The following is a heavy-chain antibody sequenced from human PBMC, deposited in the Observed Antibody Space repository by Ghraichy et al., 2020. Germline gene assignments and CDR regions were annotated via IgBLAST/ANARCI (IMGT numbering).Heavy chain of an antibody. Sequence: GGYLRLSCAASGFTFGSYAMSWVRQAPGKGLEWVSGISGSGGSTNHADSVKGRFTISRDNSKNTLYLQMNNLRVEDTAVYYCAKRPYYYDSRGYYNDYWGQGTLVTVSS. V-gene: IGHV3-23*01. CDR2: ISGSGGST. J-gene: IGHJ4*02. CDR3: AKRPYYYDSRGYYNDY. D-gene: IGHD3-22*01. CDR1: GFTFGSYA.